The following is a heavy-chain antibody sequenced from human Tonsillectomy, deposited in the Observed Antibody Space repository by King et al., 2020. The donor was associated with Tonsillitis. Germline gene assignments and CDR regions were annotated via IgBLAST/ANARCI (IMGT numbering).Heavy chain of an antibody. J-gene: IGHJ4*01. V-gene: IGHV4-34*01. CDR3: ARGKYDVWSGYPDYFDY. D-gene: IGHD3-3*01. CDR1: GGSFNDYY. CDR2: VSHSGST. Sequence: VQLQQWGAGLLKPSETLSLTCAVYGGSFNDYYWSWIRQPPGKGLEWIGEVSHSGSTNYNPSLKSRVTISIDTSKNQFSLKLTSVTAADTALYYCARGKYDVWSGYPDYFDYWGRGTLVTVSS.